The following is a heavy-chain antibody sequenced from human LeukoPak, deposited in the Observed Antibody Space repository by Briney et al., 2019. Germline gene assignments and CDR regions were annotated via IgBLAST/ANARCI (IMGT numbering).Heavy chain of an antibody. CDR1: GYTLTELS. J-gene: IGHJ4*02. CDR2: FDPEDGET. CDR3: VTSPYSGYGLFDY. Sequence: ASVKVSCKVSGYTLTELSMHWVRQAPGKGLEWMGGFDPEDGETIYAQKFQGRVTMTEDTSTDTAYMELSSLRSEDTAVYYCVTSPYSGYGLFDYWGQGALVTVSS. D-gene: IGHD5-12*01. V-gene: IGHV1-24*01.